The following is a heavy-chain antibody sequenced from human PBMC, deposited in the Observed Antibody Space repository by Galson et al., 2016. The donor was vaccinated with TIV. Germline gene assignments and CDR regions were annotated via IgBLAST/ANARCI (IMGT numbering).Heavy chain of an antibody. Sequence: PALVKPPQTLTVTCTFSGFSLSTSGMSVTWIRQPPGKALEWLARIDWDDDKYYSTSLKTRLTISKDTSKNQVVLTMTNMDPVDTATYYCARGTPGAAGGLGFWGQGTLVTVSS. CDR3: ARGTPGAAGGLGF. V-gene: IGHV2-70*11. CDR1: GFSLSTSGMS. J-gene: IGHJ4*02. CDR2: IDWDDDK. D-gene: IGHD6-13*01.